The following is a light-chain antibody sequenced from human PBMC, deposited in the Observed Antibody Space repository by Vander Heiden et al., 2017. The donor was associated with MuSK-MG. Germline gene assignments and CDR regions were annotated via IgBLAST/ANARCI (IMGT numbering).Light chain of an antibody. CDR2: DAS. Sequence: EILFTQSPATLCLPPGERATLAGRASQSVSNCFAWHQQQPGQAPSLLIYDASNSANGLPARFTGGGSGTDFTLTISGLDPDDFAVYYCQQRDNCPQTFGQGTKVEIK. V-gene: IGKV3-11*01. CDR1: QSVSNC. J-gene: IGKJ1*01. CDR3: QQRDNCPQT.